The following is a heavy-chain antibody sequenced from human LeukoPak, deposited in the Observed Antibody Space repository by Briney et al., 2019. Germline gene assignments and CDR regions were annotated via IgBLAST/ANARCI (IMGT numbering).Heavy chain of an antibody. Sequence: GGSLRLSCAASGFTFSSYGMHWVRQAPGKGLEWVAVIWYDGSNKYYADSVKGRFTISRDNSKNTLYLQMNSLRAEDTAVYYCAKNIVVVPAADSYHYYYYGMDVWGQGTTVTVSS. J-gene: IGHJ6*02. CDR3: AKNIVVVPAADSYHYYYYGMDV. V-gene: IGHV3-30*02. D-gene: IGHD2-2*01. CDR2: IWYDGSNK. CDR1: GFTFSSYG.